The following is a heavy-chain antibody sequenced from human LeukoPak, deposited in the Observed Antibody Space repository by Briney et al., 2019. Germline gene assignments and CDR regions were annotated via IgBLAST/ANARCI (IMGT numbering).Heavy chain of an antibody. D-gene: IGHD6-13*01. V-gene: IGHV3-9*01. J-gene: IGHJ4*02. Sequence: GGSLRLSCAASGFTFDDYAMHWVRQAPGKGLEWVSGISWNSDTIGYADSVKGRFTISRDNAKNSLYLQMNSLRAEDTALYYCAKDIRYSSSWYYFDYWGQGTLVTVSS. CDR1: GFTFDDYA. CDR3: AKDIRYSSSWYYFDY. CDR2: ISWNSDTI.